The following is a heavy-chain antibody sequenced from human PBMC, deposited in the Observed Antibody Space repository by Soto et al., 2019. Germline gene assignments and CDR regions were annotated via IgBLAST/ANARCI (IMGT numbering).Heavy chain of an antibody. CDR1: GGAIIGGGCY. CDR2: IFYSGST. D-gene: IGHD1-26*01. Sequence: LSVTCCVSGGAIIGGGCYCTRNRQHPGKGLEWIGNIFYSGSTSYNPSLKSRLTISIDTSKTHFSLRLTSVTAADTSVYYCARNSVSKKSVFWGQGTLVTVSS. J-gene: IGHJ4*02. V-gene: IGHV4-31*03. CDR3: ARNSVSKKSVF.